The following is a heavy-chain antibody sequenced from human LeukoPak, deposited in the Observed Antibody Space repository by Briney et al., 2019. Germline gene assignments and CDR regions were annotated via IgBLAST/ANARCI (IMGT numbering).Heavy chain of an antibody. J-gene: IGHJ4*02. V-gene: IGHV1-18*01. CDR1: GYTFTSYG. CDR2: ISAYNGNT. CDR3: ARGGDIVVVPAAIKFDY. Sequence: GGSVKVSCKASGYTFTSYGISWVRQAPGQGLEWMGWISAYNGNTNYAQKLQGRVTMTTDTSTSTAYMELRSLRSDDTAVYYCARGGDIVVVPAAIKFDYWGQGTLVTVSS. D-gene: IGHD2-2*02.